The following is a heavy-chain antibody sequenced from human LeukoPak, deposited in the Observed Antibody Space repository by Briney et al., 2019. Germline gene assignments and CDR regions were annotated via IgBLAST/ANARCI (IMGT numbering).Heavy chain of an antibody. D-gene: IGHD6-19*01. CDR3: ASTVAGAPFIFDY. J-gene: IGHJ4*02. CDR1: GFTFSSYW. V-gene: IGHV3-7*01. CDR2: IKPDGSQI. Sequence: PGGSLRLSCAASGFTFSSYWMTWVRQAPGKGLEWVANIKPDGSQIYYVDSVKGRFTISRDNAKNSLYLQMNSLRAEDTAVYYCASTVAGAPFIFDYWGQGTLVTVSS.